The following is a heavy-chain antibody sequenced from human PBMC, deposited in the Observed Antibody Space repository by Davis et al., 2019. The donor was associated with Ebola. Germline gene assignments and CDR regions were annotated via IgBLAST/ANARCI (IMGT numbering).Heavy chain of an antibody. CDR2: INTNTGNP. D-gene: IGHD5-18*01. J-gene: IGHJ4*02. Sequence: ASVKVSCKASGYTFTSYAMNWVRHAPGQGLEWMGWINTNTGNPTYAQGFTGRFVFSLDTSVSTAYLQISSLEAEDTAVYYCARCEENPDTTMVSCLDYWGQGTLVTVSS. CDR1: GYTFTSYA. CDR3: ARCEENPDTTMVSCLDY. V-gene: IGHV7-4-1*02.